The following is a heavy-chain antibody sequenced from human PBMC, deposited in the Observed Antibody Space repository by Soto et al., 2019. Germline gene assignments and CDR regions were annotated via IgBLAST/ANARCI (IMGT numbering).Heavy chain of an antibody. CDR2: ISGSGGST. V-gene: IGHV3-23*01. CDR3: SKDPGASSDWPGGLY. Sequence: EVQLLESGGGLVQPGGSLRLSCAASGFTFSSYAMSWVRQAPGKGLEWVAAISGSGGSTYYADSVKGRFTISRDNSKNTLYLQMNSMRAEDNAVYYCSKDPGASSDWPGGLYWGQGTLVTVSS. D-gene: IGHD6-19*01. CDR1: GFTFSSYA. J-gene: IGHJ4*02.